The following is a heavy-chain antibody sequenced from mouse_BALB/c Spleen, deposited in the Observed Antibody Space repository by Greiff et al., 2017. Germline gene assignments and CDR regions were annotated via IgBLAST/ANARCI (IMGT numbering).Heavy chain of an antibody. CDR1: GYTFSSYW. J-gene: IGHJ2*01. Sequence: VQLQQSGAELMKPGASVKISCKATGYTFSSYWIEWVKQRPGHGLEWIGEILPGSGSTNYNEKFKGKATFTADTSSNTAYMQLSSLTSEDSAVYYCARGLLRLPHYFDYWGQGTTLTVSS. D-gene: IGHD1-2*01. V-gene: IGHV1-9*01. CDR3: ARGLLRLPHYFDY. CDR2: ILPGSGST.